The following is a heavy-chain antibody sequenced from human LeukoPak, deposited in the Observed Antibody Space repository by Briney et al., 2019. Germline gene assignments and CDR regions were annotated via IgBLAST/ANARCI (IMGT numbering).Heavy chain of an antibody. V-gene: IGHV4-34*01. CDR1: GGSFSGYY. D-gene: IGHD3-22*01. CDR3: ARAGSYYYDSSGYYGFSGFTRRNQNWFDP. Sequence: SETLSLTCAVYGGSFSGYYWSWIRQPPGKGLEWIGEINHSGSTNYNPSLKSRVTISVDTSKNQFSLKLSSVTAADTAVYYCARAGSYYYDSSGYYGFSGFTRRNQNWFDPWGQRTLVTVSS. CDR2: INHSGST. J-gene: IGHJ5*02.